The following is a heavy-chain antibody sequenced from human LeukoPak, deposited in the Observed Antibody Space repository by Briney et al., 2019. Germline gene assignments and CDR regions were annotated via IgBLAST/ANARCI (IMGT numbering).Heavy chain of an antibody. V-gene: IGHV3-7*01. CDR2: IKQDGSEK. D-gene: IGHD5-18*01. CDR3: ARDPSRGYSYGYGDY. Sequence: PGGSLRLSCAASRFTFSSYWMNWVRQAPGKGLEWVANIKQDGSEKYYVDSVKGGFTISRDNAKNSLYLQMNSLRADDTAVYYCARDPSRGYSYGYGDYWGQGTLVTVSS. J-gene: IGHJ4*02. CDR1: RFTFSSYW.